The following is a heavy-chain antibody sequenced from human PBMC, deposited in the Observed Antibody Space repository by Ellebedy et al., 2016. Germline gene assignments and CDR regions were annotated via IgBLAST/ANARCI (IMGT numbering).Heavy chain of an antibody. CDR1: GYRFNSNW. J-gene: IGHJ4*02. Sequence: GGSLRLSXKGSGYRFNSNWIGWVRQMPGKGLEWMGMIYPGDSDTRYSPSFQGQVTISVDKSISTAYLQWSSLKASDTAMYYCARTDWLLSEYYFDYWGQGTLVTVSS. V-gene: IGHV5-51*01. CDR2: IYPGDSDT. CDR3: ARTDWLLSEYYFDY. D-gene: IGHD3-9*01.